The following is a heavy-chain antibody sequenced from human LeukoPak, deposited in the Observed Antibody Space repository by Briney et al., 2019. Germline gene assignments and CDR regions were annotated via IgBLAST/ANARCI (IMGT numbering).Heavy chain of an antibody. CDR2: IYHSGMT. Sequence: PSETLSLTCAVSGGSISSPNWWSWVRQPPGKGPEWIGEIYHSGMTNYKTSLKSRVTISVDESKNQFSLKLSSVTAADTAVYYCARDGENTYYYDSSGALDYWGQGTLVTVSS. V-gene: IGHV4-4*02. D-gene: IGHD3-22*01. J-gene: IGHJ4*02. CDR1: GGSISSPNW. CDR3: ARDGENTYYYDSSGALDY.